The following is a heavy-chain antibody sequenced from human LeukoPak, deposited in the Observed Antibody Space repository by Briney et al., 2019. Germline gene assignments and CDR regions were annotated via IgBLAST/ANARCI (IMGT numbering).Heavy chain of an antibody. Sequence: SGTLSLTCAVYGGSFSGYYWSWIRQPPGKGLEWIGEINHSGSTNYNPSLKSRVTISVDTSEYQFSLKLSSVTAADTAVYYCATFTSGSSLFDLWGRGTLVTVSS. CDR1: GGSFSGYY. CDR2: INHSGST. D-gene: IGHD6-19*01. V-gene: IGHV4-34*01. J-gene: IGHJ2*01. CDR3: ATFTSGSSLFDL.